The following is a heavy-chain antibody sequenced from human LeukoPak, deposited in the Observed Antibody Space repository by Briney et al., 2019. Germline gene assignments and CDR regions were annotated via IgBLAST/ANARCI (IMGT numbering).Heavy chain of an antibody. CDR2: IRSKAYGGTT. CDR1: GFTFGDYA. V-gene: IGHV3-49*04. Sequence: GRSLRLSCTASGFTFGDYAMSWVRQAPGKGLEWVGFIRSKAYGGTTEYAASVEGGFIISRDDSKSIAYLQMNSLKTEDTAVYYCIRCRLRCDYWGQGTLVTVSS. J-gene: IGHJ4*02. CDR3: IRCRLRCDY. D-gene: IGHD3-16*01.